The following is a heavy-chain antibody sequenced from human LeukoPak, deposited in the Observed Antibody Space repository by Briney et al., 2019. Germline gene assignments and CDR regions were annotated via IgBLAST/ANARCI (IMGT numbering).Heavy chain of an antibody. D-gene: IGHD5-12*01. CDR2: IHHSGRK. CDR1: GASISSGNW. Sequence: PSGTLSLTCAVSGASISSGNWWSWVRQPPGKGLEWIGEIHHSGRKNYKPSLSSRVTISVDMSKNQFSLKLSSVTAADTAVYYCARRGYITGYDLTWGQGTLVTVSS. J-gene: IGHJ5*02. CDR3: ARRGYITGYDLT. V-gene: IGHV4-4*02.